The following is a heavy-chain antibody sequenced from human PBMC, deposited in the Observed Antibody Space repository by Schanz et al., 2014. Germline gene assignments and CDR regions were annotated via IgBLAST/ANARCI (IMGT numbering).Heavy chain of an antibody. CDR2: IASGGSHT. V-gene: IGHV3-23*01. Sequence: EVQLLESGGALEQPGGSLRLSCAASGITFSDYAMSWVRQAPGKGLEWVSTIASGGSHTFYADSVKGRFTISRDNAKNTLYLQMSRLRVEDTAVYYCVRWGASWGQGTLVTVSS. CDR1: GITFSDYA. J-gene: IGHJ5*02. D-gene: IGHD3-16*01. CDR3: VRWGAS.